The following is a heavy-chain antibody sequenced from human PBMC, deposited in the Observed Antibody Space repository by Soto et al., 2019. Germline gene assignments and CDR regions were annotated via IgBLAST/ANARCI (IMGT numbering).Heavy chain of an antibody. CDR1: GITFSSYS. Sequence: EVQLVESGGGLVQPGASLRLSCTASGITFSSYSMNWGRQAPGKGLEWLSYISSSKTTYADSVKGRFTISRDNAKNSVYLQMNSLRDEDTAVYYCVGDQDVHTPMVHGNYWGRGTRVTVSS. V-gene: IGHV3-48*02. J-gene: IGHJ4*02. CDR2: ISSSKTT. CDR3: VGDQDVHTPMVHGNY. D-gene: IGHD5-18*01.